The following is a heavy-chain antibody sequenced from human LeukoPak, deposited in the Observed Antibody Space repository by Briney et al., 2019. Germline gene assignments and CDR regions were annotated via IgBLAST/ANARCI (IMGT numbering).Heavy chain of an antibody. CDR1: GVTFGSYA. CDR3: AKDGNNDFWSGYYYYFDY. CDR2: ISGSGGST. D-gene: IGHD3-3*01. V-gene: IGHV3-23*01. J-gene: IGHJ4*02. Sequence: GGSLRLSCAASGVTFGSYAMNWVRQAPGKGLEWVSAISGSGGSTYYADSMKGRFTISRDNSKNTLYLQMNTLRAEDTAVYYCAKDGNNDFWSGYYYYFDYWGQGTLVTVSS.